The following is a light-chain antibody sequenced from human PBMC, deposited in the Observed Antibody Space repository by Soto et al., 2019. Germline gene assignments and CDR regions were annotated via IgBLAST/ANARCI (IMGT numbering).Light chain of an antibody. Sequence: EIVLTQSPGTLSLSPGERATLSCRASQSVNSRLAWYKHNPGQAPRVIISGASSRATGIPDRFSGSGSATEFTLTISRLEPEDFELYYCQHYGRSPITFGQGTRLEI. CDR3: QHYGRSPIT. CDR1: QSVNSR. V-gene: IGKV3-20*01. CDR2: GAS. J-gene: IGKJ5*01.